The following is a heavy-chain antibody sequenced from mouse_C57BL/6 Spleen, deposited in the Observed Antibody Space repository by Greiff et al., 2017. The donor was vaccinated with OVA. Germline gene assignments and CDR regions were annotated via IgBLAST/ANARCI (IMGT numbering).Heavy chain of an antibody. D-gene: IGHD2-4*01. CDR1: GYTFTSYG. J-gene: IGHJ1*03. CDR2: IYPRSGNT. V-gene: IGHV1-81*01. Sequence: QVHVKQSGAELARPGASVKLSCKASGYTFTSYGISWVKQRTGQGLEWIGEIYPRSGNTYYNEKFKGKATLTADKSSSTAYMELRSLTSEDSAVYFCAPGTHYDEDWYFDVWGTGTTVTVSS. CDR3: APGTHYDEDWYFDV.